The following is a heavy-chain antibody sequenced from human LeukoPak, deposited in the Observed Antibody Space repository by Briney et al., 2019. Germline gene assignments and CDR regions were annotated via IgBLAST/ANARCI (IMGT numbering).Heavy chain of an antibody. V-gene: IGHV3-21*01. D-gene: IGHD3-22*01. J-gene: IGHJ4*02. CDR1: GFTFNSYN. CDR3: SSGYLKFDY. CDR2: ISSSSTYI. Sequence: GGSLRLSCAASGFTFNSYNMNWVRQAPGRGLEWVSSISSSSTYIYYADSVKGRFTISRDNAKNSLFLQMNRLRAEDTAVYYCSSGYLKFDYWGQGTLVTVSS.